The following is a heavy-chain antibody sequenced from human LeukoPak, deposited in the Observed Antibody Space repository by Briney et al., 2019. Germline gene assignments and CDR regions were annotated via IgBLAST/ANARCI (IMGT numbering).Heavy chain of an antibody. Sequence: ASVKVSCKASGYTFTSYAISWVRQAPGQGLEWVGWISTFSGDTHSAQRLQGRVTMTTDTSTSTAYMELRSLRSDDTAVYYCAREMTYYYDSSGYYPLDYWGQGTLVTVSS. V-gene: IGHV1-18*01. CDR3: AREMTYYYDSSGYYPLDY. CDR2: ISTFSGDT. CDR1: GYTFTSYA. D-gene: IGHD3-22*01. J-gene: IGHJ4*02.